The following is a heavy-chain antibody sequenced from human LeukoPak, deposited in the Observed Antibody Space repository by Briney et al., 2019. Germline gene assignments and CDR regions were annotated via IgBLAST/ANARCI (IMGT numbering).Heavy chain of an antibody. CDR1: GFTFSSYS. Sequence: GGSLRLSCAASGFTFSSYSMNWVRQAPGKGLEWVSYISSSSSTIYYADSVKGRFTISRDNAKNSLYLQMNSLRAEDTAVYYCARSRHGNRITMVRGAYYYYMDVWGKGTTVTISS. V-gene: IGHV3-48*01. D-gene: IGHD3-10*01. CDR2: ISSSSSTI. J-gene: IGHJ6*03. CDR3: ARSRHGNRITMVRGAYYYYMDV.